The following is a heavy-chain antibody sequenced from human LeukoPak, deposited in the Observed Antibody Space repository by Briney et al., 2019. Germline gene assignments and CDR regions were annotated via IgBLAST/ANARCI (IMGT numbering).Heavy chain of an antibody. D-gene: IGHD2-8*02. J-gene: IGHJ4*02. CDR2: ISYHGNNK. V-gene: IGHV3-30*03. CDR1: GFTFADYG. Sequence: GGSLRLSCAASGFTFADYGIHWVRQAPGKGLEWVAVISYHGNNKYFTDSVKGRFTISRDNSENTLYLQMNSLRAEDTAVYYCARGLLGIDYWGQGTLVTVSS. CDR3: ARGLLGIDY.